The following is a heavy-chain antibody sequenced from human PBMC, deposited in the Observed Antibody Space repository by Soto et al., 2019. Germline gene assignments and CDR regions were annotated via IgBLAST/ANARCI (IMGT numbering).Heavy chain of an antibody. J-gene: IGHJ4*02. CDR3: ARGERGRLRIDY. D-gene: IGHD4-17*01. V-gene: IGHV1-8*01. CDR2: MNPNSGNT. CDR1: GYAFTSYD. Sequence: ASVKVSCKASGYAFTSYDFNWVRQATGQGLEWMGWMNPNSGNTGYTQKFQGRVTMTRNTSINTAYMELSSLRSEDTALYYCARGERGRLRIDYWGQGTLVTVSS.